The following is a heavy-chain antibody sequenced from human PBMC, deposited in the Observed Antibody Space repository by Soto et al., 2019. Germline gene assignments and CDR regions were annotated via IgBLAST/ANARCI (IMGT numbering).Heavy chain of an antibody. J-gene: IGHJ4*02. CDR3: ARATTASFYYDSSGYYDY. V-gene: IGHV3-33*01. D-gene: IGHD3-22*01. Sequence: GGSLRLSCTASGFTFRSYGMHWVRQAPGKGLEWVAVIWYDGSNKYYADSVKGRFTISRDNSKNTLYLQMNSLRAEDTAVYYCARATTASFYYDSSGYYDYWGQGTLVTVSS. CDR2: IWYDGSNK. CDR1: GFTFRSYG.